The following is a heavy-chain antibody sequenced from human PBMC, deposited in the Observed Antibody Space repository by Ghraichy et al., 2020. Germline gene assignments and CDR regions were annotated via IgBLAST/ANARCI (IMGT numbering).Heavy chain of an antibody. CDR3: ARGYGAYENWFDP. Sequence: SETLSLTCTVSGGSISSYYWSWIRQRPGKGLEWIGYISYSGSTNYNPSLMSRVTISEDTSQYQFSLKLSSVTAADTDVYYCARGYGAYENWFDPWGQGTLVTVSS. D-gene: IGHD5-12*01. J-gene: IGHJ5*02. CDR2: ISYSGST. V-gene: IGHV4-59*01. CDR1: GGSISSYY.